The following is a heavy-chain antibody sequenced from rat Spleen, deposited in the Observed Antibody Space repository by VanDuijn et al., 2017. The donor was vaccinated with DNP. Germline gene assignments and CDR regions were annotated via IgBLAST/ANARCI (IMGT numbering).Heavy chain of an antibody. CDR2: ITNSGGST. Sequence: EVQLVETGGGLVQPGRSLKLSCAASGFTFSNYDMAWVRQAPTKGLEWVASITNSGGSTYYRDSVKGRFTISRDNAKSTLYLQMDSLRSEDTATYYCARAPDYYSSYGWFAYWGQGTLVTVSS. V-gene: IGHV5-25*01. J-gene: IGHJ3*01. CDR1: GFTFSNYD. CDR3: ARAPDYYSSYGWFAY. D-gene: IGHD1-2*01.